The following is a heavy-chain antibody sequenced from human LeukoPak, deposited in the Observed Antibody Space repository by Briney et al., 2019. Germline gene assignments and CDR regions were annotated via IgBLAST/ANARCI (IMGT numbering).Heavy chain of an antibody. D-gene: IGHD3-22*01. J-gene: IGHJ4*02. CDR1: GGTFSSYA. CDR3: ARDCPNYDSSGYYFDY. V-gene: IGHV1-69*05. CDR2: IIPIFGTA. Sequence: ASVKVSCKASGGTFSSYAISWVRQAPGQGLEWMGGIIPIFGTANYAQKFQGRVTITTDESTSTAYMELSSLRSEDTAVYYCARDCPNYDSSGYYFDYWGQGTLVTVSS.